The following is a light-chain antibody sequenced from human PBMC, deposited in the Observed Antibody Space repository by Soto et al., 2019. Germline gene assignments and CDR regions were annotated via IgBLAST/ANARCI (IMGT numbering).Light chain of an antibody. CDR2: AAS. J-gene: IGKJ1*01. V-gene: IGKV1-39*01. CDR3: QQSYDSPWT. CDR1: QSIYNS. Sequence: DIQMTQSPSSLSASVGDRVTITCRASQSIYNSLNWYQQKPPKAPKFLIYAASNLQSGVPSRFSGSGSGTNFTLPISSLQPDDFASYCCQQSYDSPWTFGQGTNVDIK.